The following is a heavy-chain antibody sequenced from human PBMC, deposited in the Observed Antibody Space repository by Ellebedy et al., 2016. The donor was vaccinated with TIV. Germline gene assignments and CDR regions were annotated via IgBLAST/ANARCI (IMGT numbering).Heavy chain of an antibody. CDR3: AREWDAAVAGTVYYYYGMDV. CDR2: LSDNGGST. CDR1: GFALSSNG. J-gene: IGHJ6*02. D-gene: IGHD6-19*01. Sequence: GESLKISCAASGFALSSNGMSWVRQAPGKGLEWVSGLSDNGGSTYYADAVKGRFTISRDNSKNTLYLQMTSLRVEDTATYYWAREWDAAVAGTVYYYYGMDVWGQGTTVTVSS. V-gene: IGHV3-23*01.